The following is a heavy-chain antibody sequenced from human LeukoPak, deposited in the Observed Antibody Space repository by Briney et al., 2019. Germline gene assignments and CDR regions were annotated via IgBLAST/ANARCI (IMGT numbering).Heavy chain of an antibody. J-gene: IGHJ5*02. CDR2: MNPNSGNT. D-gene: IGHD2-15*01. Sequence: ASVKVSCKASGYTFTSYDINWVRQATGQGLEWMGWMNPNSGNTGYAQKFQGRVTMTRNTSISTAYMELSRLRSDDTAVYYCARSGYCSGGSCYSYWFDPWGQGTLVTVSS. V-gene: IGHV1-8*01. CDR3: ARSGYCSGGSCYSYWFDP. CDR1: GYTFTSYD.